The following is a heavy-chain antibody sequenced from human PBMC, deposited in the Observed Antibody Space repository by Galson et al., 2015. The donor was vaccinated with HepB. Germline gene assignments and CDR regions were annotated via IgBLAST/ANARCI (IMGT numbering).Heavy chain of an antibody. CDR1: GFTFSNAY. D-gene: IGHD3-10*01. J-gene: IGHJ4*02. V-gene: IGHV3-15*04. Sequence: SLRLSCAASGFTFSNAYMSWVRQAPGKGLEWVGHIESKTDGGATHYAAPVKGRFTISRDDSKNTLYLQMSSLKTEDTAVYYCTTVGHVVGYWGQGTLVTVSS. CDR3: TTVGHVVGY. CDR2: IESKTDGGAT.